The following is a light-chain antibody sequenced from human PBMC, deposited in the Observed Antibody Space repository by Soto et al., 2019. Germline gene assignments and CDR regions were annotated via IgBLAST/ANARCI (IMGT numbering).Light chain of an antibody. V-gene: IGLV2-14*01. CDR1: SSDVGGYNS. CDR3: YSYRGYYTRV. J-gene: IGLJ1*01. Sequence: QSVLTQPASVSGSPGQSITISCTGTSSDVGGYNSVSWYQQHPGRAPKLLIYEVSRRPSGVSNRFSGSKSGDTASLTISGLQAEDEADYYCYSYRGYYTRVFGTGTKVTVL. CDR2: EVS.